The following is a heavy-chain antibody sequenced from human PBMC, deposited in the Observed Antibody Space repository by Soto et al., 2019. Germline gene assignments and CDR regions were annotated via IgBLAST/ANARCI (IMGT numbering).Heavy chain of an antibody. V-gene: IGHV3-64D*06. CDR1: GFTFSSYA. CDR3: VKEGRYDFWSVAFDY. D-gene: IGHD3-3*01. Sequence: GESLKISCSASGFTFSSYAMHWVRQAPGKGLEYVSAISSNGGSTYYADSVKGRFTISRDNSKNTLYLQMSSLRAEDTAVYYCVKEGRYDFWSVAFDYWGQGTLVTVSS. CDR2: ISSNGGST. J-gene: IGHJ4*02.